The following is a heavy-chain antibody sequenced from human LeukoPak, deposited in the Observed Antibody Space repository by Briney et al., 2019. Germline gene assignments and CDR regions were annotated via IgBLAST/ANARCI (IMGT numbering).Heavy chain of an antibody. J-gene: IGHJ4*02. V-gene: IGHV3-23*01. Sequence: PGGSLRLSCTASGFTFSSYAMSWVRQAPGKGLEWVSTMTGRGDNTYYAASVKGRFTVSRDNSNNVLYLQMNSLRVEDTAVYYCANPDSSGFYFSVRFDFWGQGTLVTVSS. CDR1: GFTFSSYA. CDR3: ANPDSSGFYFSVRFDF. CDR2: MTGRGDNT. D-gene: IGHD3-22*01.